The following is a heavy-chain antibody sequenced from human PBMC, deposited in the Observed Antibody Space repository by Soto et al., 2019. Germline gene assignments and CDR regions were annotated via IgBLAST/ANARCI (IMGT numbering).Heavy chain of an antibody. CDR1: GGTFSSYA. V-gene: IGHV1-69*13. D-gene: IGHD3-22*01. Sequence: RASVKVSCKASGGTFSSYAISWVRQAPGQGLEWMGGIIPIFGTANYAQKFQGRVTITADESTNTAYMELSSLRSEDTAVYYCARPARPYYPGYHYGMDVWGQGTTVTVSS. J-gene: IGHJ6*02. CDR3: ARPARPYYPGYHYGMDV. CDR2: IIPIFGTA.